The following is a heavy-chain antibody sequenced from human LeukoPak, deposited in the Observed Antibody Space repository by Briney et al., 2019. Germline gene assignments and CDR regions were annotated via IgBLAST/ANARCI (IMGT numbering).Heavy chain of an antibody. Sequence: GESLKISCKGSGYSFTSYWIGWVRQMPGKGLEWTGIIYPGDSDTRYSPSFQGQVTISADKSISTAYLQWSSLKASDTAMYYCARRRFGSSTVANWFDPWGQGTLVTVSS. J-gene: IGHJ5*02. D-gene: IGHD4-23*01. V-gene: IGHV5-51*01. CDR2: IYPGDSDT. CDR1: GYSFTSYW. CDR3: ARRRFGSSTVANWFDP.